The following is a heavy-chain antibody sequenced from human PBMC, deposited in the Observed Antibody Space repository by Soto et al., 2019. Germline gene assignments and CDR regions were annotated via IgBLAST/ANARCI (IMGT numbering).Heavy chain of an antibody. Sequence: GGSLRLSCTASGFTFGDYAMSWFRQAPGKGLEWVGFIRSKAYGGTTEYAASVKGRFTISRDDSKSIAYLQMNSLKTEDTAVYYCTRESIVATILAFDYWGQGTLVTVSS. J-gene: IGHJ4*02. V-gene: IGHV3-49*03. CDR1: GFTFGDYA. D-gene: IGHD5-12*01. CDR3: TRESIVATILAFDY. CDR2: IRSKAYGGTT.